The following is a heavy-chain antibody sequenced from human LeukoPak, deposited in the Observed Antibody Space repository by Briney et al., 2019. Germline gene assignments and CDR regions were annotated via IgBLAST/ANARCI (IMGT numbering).Heavy chain of an antibody. CDR1: GGSISSSSYY. J-gene: IGHJ4*02. D-gene: IGHD3-10*01. Sequence: MASETLSLTCTVSGGSISSSSYYWGWTRQPPGKGLEWIGEINHSGSTNYNPSLKSRVTISVDTSKNQFSLKLSSVTAADTAVYYCARNWAYGSGIWGQGTLVTVSS. V-gene: IGHV4-39*07. CDR3: ARNWAYGSGI. CDR2: INHSGST.